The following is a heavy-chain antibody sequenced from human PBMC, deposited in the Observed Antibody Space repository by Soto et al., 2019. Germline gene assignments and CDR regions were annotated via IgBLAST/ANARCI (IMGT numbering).Heavy chain of an antibody. J-gene: IGHJ4*02. D-gene: IGHD1-1*01. CDR3: ARDLGIDYSWNDLGY. Sequence: GASVKVSCKASGYTFTGYYMHWVRQAPGQGLEWMGWINPNSGGTNYAQKFQGWVTMTRDTSISTAYMELSRLRPDDTAVYYCARDLGIDYSWNDLGYWGQGTLVTVSS. CDR1: GYTFTGYY. CDR2: INPNSGGT. V-gene: IGHV1-2*04.